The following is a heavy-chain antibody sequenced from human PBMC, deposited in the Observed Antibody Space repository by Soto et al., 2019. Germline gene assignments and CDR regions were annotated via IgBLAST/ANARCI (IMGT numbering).Heavy chain of an antibody. CDR3: ARDGSGFHWYFDL. J-gene: IGHJ2*01. CDR1: GDSVSSNDAT. Sequence: TCAISGDSVSSNDATWDWIRQSPSRGLEWLGRTYYRSKWYNDYAVSVKSRIVITPDTSKNQLSLHLNSVTPEDTALYFCARDGSGFHWYFDLWGRGTLVTVSS. D-gene: IGHD6-19*01. CDR2: TYYRSKWYN. V-gene: IGHV6-1*01.